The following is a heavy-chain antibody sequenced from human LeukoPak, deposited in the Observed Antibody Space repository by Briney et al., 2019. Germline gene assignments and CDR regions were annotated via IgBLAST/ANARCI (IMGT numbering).Heavy chain of an antibody. V-gene: IGHV4-59*08. CDR2: IYYSGGA. CDR3: ARGRVPAAIHAFDI. D-gene: IGHD2-2*01. Sequence: SETLSLTCTVSGGSISSYYWSWIRQPPGKGLEWIGYIYYSGGANYNPSLKSRVTISVDTSKNQFSLKLSSVTAADTAVYYCARGRVPAAIHAFDIWGQGTMVTVSS. CDR1: GGSISSYY. J-gene: IGHJ3*02.